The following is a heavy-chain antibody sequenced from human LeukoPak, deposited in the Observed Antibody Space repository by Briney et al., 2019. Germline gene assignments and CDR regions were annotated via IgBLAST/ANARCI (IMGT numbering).Heavy chain of an antibody. J-gene: IGHJ6*02. CDR3: ARVGSLNYYDSSGYYSPHGMDV. Sequence: GGSLRLLCAASGFAFSDYYMSWIRQAPGKGLQWVSYISSSSSYTNYADSVKGRFTISRDNAKNSLYLQMNSLRAEDTAVYYCARVGSLNYYDSSGYYSPHGMDVWGQGTTVTVSS. D-gene: IGHD3-22*01. V-gene: IGHV3-11*06. CDR2: ISSSSSYT. CDR1: GFAFSDYY.